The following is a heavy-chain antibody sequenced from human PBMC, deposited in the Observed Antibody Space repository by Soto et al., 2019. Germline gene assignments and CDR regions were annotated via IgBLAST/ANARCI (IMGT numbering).Heavy chain of an antibody. Sequence: GASVKVSCKASGYTFTSYGISWVRQAPGQGLEWMGWISAYNGNTNYAQKLQGRVTMTTDTSTSTAYMELRSLRSDDTAVYYCARLESDYDFWSSYYTGRADYFDYWGQGTLVTVSS. CDR1: GYTFTSYG. D-gene: IGHD3-3*01. CDR3: ARLESDYDFWSSYYTGRADYFDY. V-gene: IGHV1-18*04. CDR2: ISAYNGNT. J-gene: IGHJ4*02.